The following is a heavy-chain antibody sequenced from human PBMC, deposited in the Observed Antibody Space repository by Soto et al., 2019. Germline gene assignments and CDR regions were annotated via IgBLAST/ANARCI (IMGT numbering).Heavy chain of an antibody. CDR1: GGTFSSYA. CDR3: ARLGGQPLNWFDP. Sequence: SVKVSCKASGGTFSSYAISWVRQAPGQGLEWMGGIIPIFGTANYAQKFQGRVTITADESTSTAYMELSSLRSEDTAVYYCARLGGQPLNWFDPWGQGTLVTVSS. J-gene: IGHJ5*02. V-gene: IGHV1-69*13. D-gene: IGHD1-26*01. CDR2: IIPIFGTA.